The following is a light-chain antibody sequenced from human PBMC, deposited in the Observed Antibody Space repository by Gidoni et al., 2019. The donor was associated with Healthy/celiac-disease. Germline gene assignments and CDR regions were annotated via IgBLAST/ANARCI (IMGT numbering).Light chain of an antibody. Sequence: AIWMTQSPSLLSASTGDRVTISCRMSQSISSYLAWYQQKPGKAPELLIYAASTLQSGVPSRFSGSGSGTDFTLTISCLHSEDFATYYCQQYYSFPRTFXXXTKVEIK. CDR3: QQYYSFPRT. J-gene: IGKJ1*01. V-gene: IGKV1D-8*02. CDR1: QSISSY. CDR2: AAS.